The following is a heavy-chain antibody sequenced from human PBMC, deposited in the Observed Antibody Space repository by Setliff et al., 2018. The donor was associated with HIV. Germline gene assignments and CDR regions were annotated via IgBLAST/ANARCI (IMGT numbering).Heavy chain of an antibody. CDR1: GYTFTNYD. J-gene: IGHJ2*01. CDR2: MNPYSGHA. Sequence: ASVKVSCKASGYTFTNYDINWVRQAPGRGLGWMGWMNPYSGHAGYAQKFQGRVTMTRNTSISTAYMELSSLTSEDTAFYYCARFYGSGSYLQDYYFDLWGRGTLVTVSS. D-gene: IGHD3-10*01. V-gene: IGHV1-8*01. CDR3: ARFYGSGSYLQDYYFDL.